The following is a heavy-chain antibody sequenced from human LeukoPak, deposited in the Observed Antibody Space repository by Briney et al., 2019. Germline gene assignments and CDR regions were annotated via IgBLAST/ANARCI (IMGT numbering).Heavy chain of an antibody. Sequence: SETLTLTCAVYVGSFSGYYWSWIRQPPGKGLEWIGEINHSGSSNYNPSLKSRVTISVDTSKNHFSLRLSSVTAADTAVYYCARGGPKKGSYSIRIHNYYFDYWGQGTLVTISS. CDR1: VGSFSGYY. CDR3: ARGGPKKGSYSIRIHNYYFDY. V-gene: IGHV4-34*01. J-gene: IGHJ4*02. CDR2: INHSGSS. D-gene: IGHD3-10*01.